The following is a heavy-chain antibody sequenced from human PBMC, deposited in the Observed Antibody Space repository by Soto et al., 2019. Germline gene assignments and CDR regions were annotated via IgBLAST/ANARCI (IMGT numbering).Heavy chain of an antibody. J-gene: IGHJ6*02. Sequence: GASVKVSCKASGYTFTGYYMHWVRQAPGQGLEWMGWINPNSGGTNYAQKFKGWVTMTRDTSISTAYMKLSRLRSDDTAVYYCARDWWYSYGYRSADYYYYGMDVWGQGTTVTVSS. CDR3: ARDWWYSYGYRSADYYYYGMDV. V-gene: IGHV1-2*04. CDR2: INPNSGGT. CDR1: GYTFTGYY. D-gene: IGHD5-18*01.